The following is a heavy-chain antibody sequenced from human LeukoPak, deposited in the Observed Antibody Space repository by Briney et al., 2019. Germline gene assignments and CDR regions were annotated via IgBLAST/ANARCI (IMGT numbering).Heavy chain of an antibody. J-gene: IGHJ5*02. CDR2: IYYSGST. Sequence: SETLSLTCTVSGASISSANYYWSWIRQPPGKGLEWIGYIYYSGSTYYNPSLKSRVTISVDTSKNQFSLKLSSVTAADTAVYYCARETLTTSRWFGPWGQGTLVTVSS. CDR3: ARETLTTSRWFGP. V-gene: IGHV4-30-4*01. D-gene: IGHD4-17*01. CDR1: GASISSANYY.